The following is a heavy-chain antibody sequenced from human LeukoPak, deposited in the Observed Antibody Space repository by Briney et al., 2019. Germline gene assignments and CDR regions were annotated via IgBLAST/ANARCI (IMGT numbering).Heavy chain of an antibody. CDR2: IYSGGST. Sequence: GGSLRLSCAASGFTVSTNYMSWVRQAPGKGLEWVSVIYSGGSTSYAASVKGRFTISRVNSKNTLYLQMNSLRAEDTAVYYCARGGHRQQQLDYWGQGTLVTVSS. CDR3: ARGGHRQQQLDY. CDR1: GFTVSTNY. D-gene: IGHD6-13*01. J-gene: IGHJ4*02. V-gene: IGHV3-53*01.